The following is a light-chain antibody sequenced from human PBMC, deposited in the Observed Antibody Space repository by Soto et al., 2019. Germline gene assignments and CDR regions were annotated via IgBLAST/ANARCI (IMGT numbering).Light chain of an antibody. CDR1: QSIRTW. CDR2: DAS. J-gene: IGKJ1*01. Sequence: DIQMTQSPSTLSASVGDRVTISCRASQSIRTWLAWYQQKPGKAPNLLIYDASRLESGVPSRFSGSGSGTEFTLTIRSLQPDDFATYYCQQYNTYWTFGQGTKVEIK. V-gene: IGKV1-5*01. CDR3: QQYNTYWT.